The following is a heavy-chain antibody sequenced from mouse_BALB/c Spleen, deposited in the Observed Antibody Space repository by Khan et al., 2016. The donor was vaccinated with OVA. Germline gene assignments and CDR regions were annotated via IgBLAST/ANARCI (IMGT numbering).Heavy chain of an antibody. CDR1: GYTFTDYY. CDR3: TRSGLGSFAF. J-gene: IGHJ3*01. D-gene: IGHD2-14*01. CDR2: IYPGNDNT. V-gene: IGHV1-77*01. Sequence: QIQLVQSGAELARPEASVKLSCKASGYTFTDYYINWVKQRTGQGLEWIGDIYPGNDNTYYNEDFKGKATLTADKSSSTAFMHLSSLTSEDSAVYFCTRSGLGSFAFWGQGTLVTVSA.